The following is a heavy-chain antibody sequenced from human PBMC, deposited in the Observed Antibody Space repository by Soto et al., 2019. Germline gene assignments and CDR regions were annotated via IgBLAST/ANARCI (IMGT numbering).Heavy chain of an antibody. CDR3: AKSLRATGVYYYGMDV. CDR1: GFTFSSYA. Sequence: LRLSCAASGFTFSSYAMSWVRQAPGKGLEWVSAISGSGGSTYYADSVKGRFTISRDNSKNTLYLQMNSLRAEDTAVYYCAKSLRATGVYYYGMDVWGQGATVTVSS. D-gene: IGHD5-12*01. V-gene: IGHV3-23*01. CDR2: ISGSGGST. J-gene: IGHJ6*02.